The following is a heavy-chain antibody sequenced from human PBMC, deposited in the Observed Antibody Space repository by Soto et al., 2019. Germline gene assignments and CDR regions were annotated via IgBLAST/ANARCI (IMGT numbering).Heavy chain of an antibody. CDR2: IKTKTDGGTT. J-gene: IGHJ4*02. V-gene: IGHV3-15*01. Sequence: GGSLRLSCAASGFTFSNAWMNWVRQAPGKGQEWVGRIKTKTDGGTTDYAAPAKGRFTISRDDSKNTVYLQMNRLKTEDTAVYYCTTVRGHLWSTYYFDSWGQGTLVTVSS. CDR1: GFTFSNAW. CDR3: TTVRGHLWSTYYFDS. D-gene: IGHD3-10*01.